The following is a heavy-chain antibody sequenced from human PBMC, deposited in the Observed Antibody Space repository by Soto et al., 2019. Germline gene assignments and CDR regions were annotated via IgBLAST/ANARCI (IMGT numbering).Heavy chain of an antibody. CDR1: GGSIXSYY. J-gene: IGHJ4*02. CDR3: ARYYDSSGYPYYFAY. CDR2: IYYSGST. Sequence: SETLSLTCTVSGGSIXSYYGSWIRQXPGKGLEWIGYIYYSGSTNYNPSLKSRVTISVDTSKNQFSLKLSSVTAADTAVYYCARYYDSSGYPYYFAYWGQGTLVTVSS. D-gene: IGHD3-22*01. V-gene: IGHV4-59*08.